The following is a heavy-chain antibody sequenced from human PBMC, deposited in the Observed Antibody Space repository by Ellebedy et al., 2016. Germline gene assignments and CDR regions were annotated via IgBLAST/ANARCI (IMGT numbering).Heavy chain of an antibody. D-gene: IGHD3/OR15-3a*01. CDR3: ANRPWDFGRAFDI. CDR2: ISGSGTNT. CDR1: GFTFVSHA. V-gene: IGHV3-23*01. Sequence: GESLKISXAASGFTFVSHAMSWVRQAPGKGLEWVSVISGSGTNTYYADSVKGRFTISRDNSKNTLYLQMNSLRAEDTAVYYCANRPWDFGRAFDIWGQGTMVTVSS. J-gene: IGHJ3*02.